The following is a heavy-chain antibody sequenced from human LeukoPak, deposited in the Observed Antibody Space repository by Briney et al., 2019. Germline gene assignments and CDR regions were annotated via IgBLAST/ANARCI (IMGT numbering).Heavy chain of an antibody. D-gene: IGHD4-17*01. J-gene: IGHJ4*02. V-gene: IGHV4-4*07. CDR2: IYTRGST. CDR1: GGSISTFY. CDR3: ARDQFDYGDFSPLDY. Sequence: SETLSLTCTVSGGSISTFYWSWIRQPAGKGLEWIGHIYTRGSTNYNPSLKSRVTMSVDTSKNQFSLKLSSVTAADTAVYYCARDQFDYGDFSPLDYWGQGTLVTVSS.